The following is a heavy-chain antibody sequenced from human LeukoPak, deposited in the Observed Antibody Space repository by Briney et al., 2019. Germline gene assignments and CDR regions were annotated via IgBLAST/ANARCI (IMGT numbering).Heavy chain of an antibody. Sequence: GGSLRLSCAASGFTFSSYGMNWVRQAPGKGLGWVSSISSSSSYIYYADSVKGRFTISRDNAKNSLYLQMNSLRAEDTAVYYCARGGEGERIAARPFDYWGQGTLVTVSS. J-gene: IGHJ4*02. CDR1: GFTFSSYG. V-gene: IGHV3-21*01. D-gene: IGHD6-6*01. CDR2: ISSSSSYI. CDR3: ARGGEGERIAARPFDY.